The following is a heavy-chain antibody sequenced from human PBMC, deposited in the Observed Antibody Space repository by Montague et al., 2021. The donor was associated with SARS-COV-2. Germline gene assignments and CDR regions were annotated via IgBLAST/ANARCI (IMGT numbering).Heavy chain of an antibody. J-gene: IGHJ6*02. V-gene: IGHV3-66*02. CDR2: IYSGLST. D-gene: IGHD3-16*01. Sequence: SLRLSCAASGITVSSNYMSWVRQAPGKGLEWVSVIYSGLSTYYADSVKGRFTISRDDSKNTLYLQMNRPRAEDTAVYYCARDLGLGGGYGMDVWGQGTTVTVSS. CDR3: ARDLGLGGGYGMDV. CDR1: GITVSSNY.